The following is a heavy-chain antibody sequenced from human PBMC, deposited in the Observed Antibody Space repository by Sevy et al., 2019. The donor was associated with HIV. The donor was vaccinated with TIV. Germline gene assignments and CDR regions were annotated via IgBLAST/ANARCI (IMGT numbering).Heavy chain of an antibody. CDR3: ARKYHDTSGYPRYSMDV. Sequence: GGSLRLSCAASGFTFSTYAMYWVRQAPGKGLEYVSAISGGGGNTYYGTSVKGRFTVSRDYAKNTLYLQMGSLRAEDMAVYFCARKYHDTSGYPRYSMDVWGQGTTVTVSS. V-gene: IGHV3-64*01. CDR1: GFTFSTYA. J-gene: IGHJ6*02. D-gene: IGHD3-22*01. CDR2: ISGGGGNT.